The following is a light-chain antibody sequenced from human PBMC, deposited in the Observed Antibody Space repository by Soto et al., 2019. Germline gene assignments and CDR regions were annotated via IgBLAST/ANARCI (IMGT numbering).Light chain of an antibody. J-gene: IGKJ5*01. Sequence: EIVLTQSPATLSLSPGETATLSCRASQSVSGYIGWYQQKPGQAPRLLIYDTSIRATGIPARFSGSGSGTDFTLTISSLEPEDFAVYYCQQRNSWPPTFTFGQGTRRRL. CDR3: QQRNSWPPTFT. V-gene: IGKV3-11*01. CDR2: DTS. CDR1: QSVSGY.